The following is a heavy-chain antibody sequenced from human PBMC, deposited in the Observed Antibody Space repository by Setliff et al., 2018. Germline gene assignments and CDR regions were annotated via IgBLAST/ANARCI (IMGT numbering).Heavy chain of an antibody. CDR2: VDPEDGHT. V-gene: IGHV1-69-2*01. J-gene: IGHJ3*02. CDR3: TTGPKFDGEAFDI. D-gene: IGHD3-10*01. CDR1: GYTFTDYY. Sequence: ASVKVSCKASGYTFTDYYMHWVQQAPGKGLEWMGRVDPEDGHTKYAEKFQGRITISADMSLDIAHMELGSLTSEDTAVYYCTTGPKFDGEAFDIWGQGTMVTVS.